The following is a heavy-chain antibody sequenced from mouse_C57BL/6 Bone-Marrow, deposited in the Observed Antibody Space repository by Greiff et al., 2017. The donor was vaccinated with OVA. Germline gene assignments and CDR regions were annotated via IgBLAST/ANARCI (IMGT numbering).Heavy chain of an antibody. Sequence: VKLQESGPGLVQPSQSLSITCTVSGFSLTSYGVHWVRQSPGKGLEWLGVIWSGGSTDYNAAFISRLSISKDNSKSQVFFKMNSLQADDTAIYYCARKDSNYRYFDVWGTGTTVTVSS. J-gene: IGHJ1*03. D-gene: IGHD2-5*01. CDR2: IWSGGST. V-gene: IGHV2-2*01. CDR3: ARKDSNYRYFDV. CDR1: GFSLTSYG.